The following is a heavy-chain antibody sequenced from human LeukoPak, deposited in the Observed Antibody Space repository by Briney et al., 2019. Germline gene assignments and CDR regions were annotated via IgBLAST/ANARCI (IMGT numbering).Heavy chain of an antibody. V-gene: IGHV3-23*01. D-gene: IGHD5-18*01. J-gene: IGHJ4*02. CDR1: GFTFSNCA. Sequence: GGSLRLSCAASGFTFSNCAMSWVRHAPGKGLECVSAISGSGGGTYYADSVKGRFTISRDTSKNTLYVQMNSLRAADTAVYYCAKAAGRGYNYGDYFDYWGQGTLVTVSS. CDR3: AKAAGRGYNYGDYFDY. CDR2: ISGSGGGT.